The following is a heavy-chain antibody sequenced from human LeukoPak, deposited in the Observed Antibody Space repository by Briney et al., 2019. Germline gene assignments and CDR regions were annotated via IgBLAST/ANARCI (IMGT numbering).Heavy chain of an antibody. Sequence: SQTLSLTCAISGDSVSSNSAAWNCSRQSPSRGLEWLGRTYYMSKWYNDYAVSVKSRITINPDTSKNQFSLHLNSVTPADTAVYYCARFPLRGIVGAIQVDAFDIWGQGTVVTVSS. V-gene: IGHV6-1*01. J-gene: IGHJ3*02. CDR2: TYYMSKWYN. CDR3: ARFPLRGIVGAIQVDAFDI. D-gene: IGHD1-26*01. CDR1: GDSVSSNSAA.